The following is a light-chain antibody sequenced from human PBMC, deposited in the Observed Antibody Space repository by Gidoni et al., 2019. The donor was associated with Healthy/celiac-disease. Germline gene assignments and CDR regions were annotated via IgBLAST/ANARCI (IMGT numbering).Light chain of an antibody. CDR1: QSVSSSY. CDR2: GAS. J-gene: IGKJ1*01. Sequence: IVLTQSPGTLSLSPGERATLPCRASQSVSSSYVAWYQQKPGQAPRLLIYGASSRATGIPDRFSGRGSGTDFTLTISRLEPEDFAVYYCQQDGSSPWTFGQXTKVEIK. CDR3: QQDGSSPWT. V-gene: IGKV3-20*01.